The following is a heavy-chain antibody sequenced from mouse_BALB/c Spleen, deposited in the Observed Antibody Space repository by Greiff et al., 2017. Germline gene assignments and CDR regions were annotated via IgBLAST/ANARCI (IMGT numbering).Heavy chain of an antibody. CDR2: IWAGGST. Sequence: VQRVESGPGLVAPSQSLSITCTVSGFSLTSYGVHWVRQPPGKGLEWLGVIWAGGSTNYNSALMSRLSISKDNSKSQVFLKMNRLQTDDTAMYYCAREENLVYYDYAYAMDYWGQGTSVTVSS. V-gene: IGHV2-9*02. CDR1: GFSLTSYG. CDR3: AREENLVYYDYAYAMDY. J-gene: IGHJ4*01. D-gene: IGHD2-4*01.